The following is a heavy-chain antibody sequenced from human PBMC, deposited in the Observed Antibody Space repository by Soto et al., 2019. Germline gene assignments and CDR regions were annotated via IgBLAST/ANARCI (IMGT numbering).Heavy chain of an antibody. CDR2: LYYGANT. V-gene: IGHV4-59*01. Sequence: QVQLQESGPGLVKPSETLSLTCTVSGASISSDCWSWIRQSPGKGLEWIGFLYYGANTNYHPSLKSRVTISADTSQNQCSLKLKTVTAADTAVYYCAKDLLYDYDSSGLRRPSRPGDAFEIWGQGTMVTVSS. CDR1: GASISSDC. J-gene: IGHJ3*02. CDR3: AKDLLYDYDSSGLRRPSRPGDAFEI. D-gene: IGHD3-22*01.